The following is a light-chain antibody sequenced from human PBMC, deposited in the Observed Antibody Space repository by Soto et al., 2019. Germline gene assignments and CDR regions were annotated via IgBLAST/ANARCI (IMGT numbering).Light chain of an antibody. Sequence: DIPLTQSPSFLSASVGDRVTITCRASQGINSYLAWYHHKPGKAPKLLIYAASTLQSGVPSRFSGSGSGTEFTLTISSLQPEDFGTYYCQHLHSFPFTFGGGTKVEIK. CDR1: QGINSY. J-gene: IGKJ4*01. CDR2: AAS. V-gene: IGKV1-9*01. CDR3: QHLHSFPFT.